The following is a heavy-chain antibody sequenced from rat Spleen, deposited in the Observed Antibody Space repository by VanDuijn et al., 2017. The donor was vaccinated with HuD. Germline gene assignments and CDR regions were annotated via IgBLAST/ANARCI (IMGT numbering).Heavy chain of an antibody. CDR1: GFSLSNYG. J-gene: IGHJ3*01. V-gene: IGHV2-13*01. CDR2: IWGNGSP. CDR3: TSPFRWFAY. Sequence: QVQLKESGPGLVQPSQTLSLTCTVSGFSLSNYGVIWVRQPPGKGLEWMGVIWGNGSPNYNLALKSRLSISRDTSKSQVFLKMNSLQTEDTAIYFCTSPFRWFAYWGQGTLVTVSS.